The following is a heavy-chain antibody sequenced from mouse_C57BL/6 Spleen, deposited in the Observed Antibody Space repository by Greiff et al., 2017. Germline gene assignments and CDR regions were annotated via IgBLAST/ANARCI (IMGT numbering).Heavy chain of an antibody. V-gene: IGHV5-9*01. CDR1: GFTFSSYT. CDR2: ISGGGGNT. CDR3: ARQGGLLPDY. J-gene: IGHJ2*01. Sequence: EVQLKESGGGLVKPGGSLKLSCAASGFTFSSYTMSWVRQTPEKRLEWVATISGGGGNTYYPDSVKGRFTISRDNAKNTLYLQMSSLRSEDTALYYCARQGGLLPDYWGQGTTLTVSS. D-gene: IGHD1-1*01.